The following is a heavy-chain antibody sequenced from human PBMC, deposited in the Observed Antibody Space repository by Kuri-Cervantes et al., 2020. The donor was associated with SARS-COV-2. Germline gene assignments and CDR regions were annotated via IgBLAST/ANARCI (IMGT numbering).Heavy chain of an antibody. D-gene: IGHD6-13*01. Sequence: SETLSLTCTVSGGSISSYYWSWIRQPPGKGLEWIGYIYYSGSTNYNPSLKSRVTISVDTSKNQFSLKLSSVTAADTAVYYCARDSSSWYVDLRDAFDIWGQGTMVTVSS. CDR3: ARDSSSWYVDLRDAFDI. CDR1: GGSISSYY. V-gene: IGHV4-59*12. J-gene: IGHJ3*02. CDR2: IYYSGST.